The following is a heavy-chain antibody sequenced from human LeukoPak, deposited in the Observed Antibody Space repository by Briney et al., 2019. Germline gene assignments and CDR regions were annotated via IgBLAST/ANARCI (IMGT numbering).Heavy chain of an antibody. CDR1: GGSFSGYY. CDR3: VRRGSSGPTSYFDF. Sequence: SETLSLTCAVYGGSFSGYYWSWIRQPPGKGLEWIGEINHSGSTNYNPSLKSRVTISVDTSKNQFSLKLSSVTAADTAVYYCVRRGSSGPTSYFDFWGQGILVTVSS. D-gene: IGHD3-22*01. J-gene: IGHJ4*02. CDR2: INHSGST. V-gene: IGHV4-34*01.